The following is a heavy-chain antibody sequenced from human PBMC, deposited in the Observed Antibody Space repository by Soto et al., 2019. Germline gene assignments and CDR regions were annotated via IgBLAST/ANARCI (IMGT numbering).Heavy chain of an antibody. CDR2: IVVGSGNT. CDR1: GFTFSSSA. CDR3: AAILNYNWILMQAFDI. V-gene: IGHV1-58*01. Sequence: SVKVSCKASGFTFSSSAVQWVRQARGQRLEWIGWIVVGSGNTNYAQKFQERVTITRDMSISTVYMELSSLRSEDTAVYYCAAILNYNWILMQAFDIWGQGTLVTVSS. D-gene: IGHD1-20*01. J-gene: IGHJ3*02.